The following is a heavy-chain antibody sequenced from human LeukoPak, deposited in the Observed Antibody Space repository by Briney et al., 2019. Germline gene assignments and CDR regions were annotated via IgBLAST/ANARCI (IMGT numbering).Heavy chain of an antibody. CDR2: INPSGGST. D-gene: IGHD1-26*01. Sequence: ASVKVSCKASGYTFTNYYIHWVRQAPGQGLECMGIINPSGGSTSYAQKFQGRVTMTRDMSTSTVYMELSSLRSEDTAVYYCARGGVGATTYVWFDPWGQGTLVTVSS. CDR3: ARGGVGATTYVWFDP. J-gene: IGHJ5*02. CDR1: GYTFTNYY. V-gene: IGHV1-46*01.